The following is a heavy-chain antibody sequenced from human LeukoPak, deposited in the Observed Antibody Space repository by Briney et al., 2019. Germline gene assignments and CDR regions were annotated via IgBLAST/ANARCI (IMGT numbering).Heavy chain of an antibody. Sequence: ASVKVSCKASGYTFTSYDINWVRQASGQGLEWMGWMNPNSGNTGYAQKFQGRVTMTRNTSISTAYMELSSLRSEDTAVYYCALTGIMITFGGDTVPDYWGQGTLVTVSS. CDR3: ALTGIMITFGGDTVPDY. CDR1: GYTFTSYD. CDR2: MNPNSGNT. J-gene: IGHJ4*02. V-gene: IGHV1-8*01. D-gene: IGHD3-16*01.